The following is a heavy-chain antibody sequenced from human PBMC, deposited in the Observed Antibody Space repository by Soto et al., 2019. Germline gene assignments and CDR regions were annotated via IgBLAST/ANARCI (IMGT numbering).Heavy chain of an antibody. CDR3: ARGPVVVVSAPYYFDY. V-gene: IGHV4-30-4*01. CDR2: IYHSGST. D-gene: IGHD2-21*02. Sequence: SETLSLTCSASGFSISSGDNYWNWLRQPPGKGLEWVGRIYHSGSTYYNPSLKSRITISVDTTRNQFSLRLTSVTAADTAVYYCARGPVVVVSAPYYFDYWGQGALVTVPQ. CDR1: GFSISSGDNY. J-gene: IGHJ4*02.